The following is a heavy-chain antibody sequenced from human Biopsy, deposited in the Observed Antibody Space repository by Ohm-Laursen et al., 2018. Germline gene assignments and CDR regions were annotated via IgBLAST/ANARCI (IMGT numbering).Heavy chain of an antibody. V-gene: IGHV3-23*01. CDR3: AKGRVGNSGSLDI. D-gene: IGHD1-1*01. CDR1: GFDVSSNY. J-gene: IGHJ3*02. Sequence: SLRLSCSATGFDVSSNYMSWLRQAPGKGLEWVSAITVSADTTYYADSVRGRFTVSRDNSQNTLYLQMNSLRAEDTAIYYCAKGRVGNSGSLDIWGHGTMVTVSS. CDR2: ITVSADTT.